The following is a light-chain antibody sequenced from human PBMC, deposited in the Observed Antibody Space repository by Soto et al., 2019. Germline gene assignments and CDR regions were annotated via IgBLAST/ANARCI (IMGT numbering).Light chain of an antibody. Sequence: EIVMTQSPATLSVSPGEKTTLPCQARQRVKNSLTWYQHKPGQVPRLLIYGASTRATGVPVRFSGSGSGTDFTLTISSLQAEDVAVYYCQHYNQWPPFTFGPGTKVDIK. CDR1: QRVKNS. V-gene: IGKV3-15*01. CDR2: GAS. CDR3: QHYNQWPPFT. J-gene: IGKJ3*01.